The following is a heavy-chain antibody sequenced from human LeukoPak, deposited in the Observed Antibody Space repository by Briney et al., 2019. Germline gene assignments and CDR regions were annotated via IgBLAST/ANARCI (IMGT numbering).Heavy chain of an antibody. Sequence: SETLSLTCAVSGGSISSGGYSWSWIRQPPGKGLEWIGYIYHSGSTYYNPSLKSRVTISVDTSKNQFSLKLSSVTAADTAVYYCARFRAAVLSYMDVWGKGTTVTVSS. CDR2: IYHSGST. J-gene: IGHJ6*03. CDR1: GGSISSGGYS. V-gene: IGHV4-30-2*01. D-gene: IGHD6-25*01. CDR3: ARFRAAVLSYMDV.